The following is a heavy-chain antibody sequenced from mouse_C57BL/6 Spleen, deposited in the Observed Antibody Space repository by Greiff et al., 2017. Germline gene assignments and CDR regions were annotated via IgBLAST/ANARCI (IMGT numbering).Heavy chain of an antibody. CDR1: GYTFTSYW. CDR3: ARGITTVVAHFDD. D-gene: IGHD1-1*01. Sequence: QVQLQQPGAELVRPGSSVKLSCKASGYTFTSYWMDWVKQRPGQGLEWIGNIYPSDSETHYNQKFKDKATLTVDKSSSTAYMQLSSLTSEDSAVYYCARGITTVVAHFDDWGQGTTRTVAS. V-gene: IGHV1-61*01. J-gene: IGHJ2*01. CDR2: IYPSDSET.